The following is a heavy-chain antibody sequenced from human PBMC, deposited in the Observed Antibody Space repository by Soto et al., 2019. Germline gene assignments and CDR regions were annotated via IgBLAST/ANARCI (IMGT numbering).Heavy chain of an antibody. V-gene: IGHV4-30-2*01. CDR1: GGSISSGGYS. Sequence: PSETLSLTCAVSGGSISSGGYSWSWIRQPPGKGLEWIGYIYHIGSTYYNPSLKSRVTISVDRSKNQFSLKLSSVTAADTAVYYCATSSRYYYDSSGYYYYYYGMDVWGQGTTVTVSS. CDR2: IYHIGST. CDR3: ATSSRYYYDSSGYYYYYYGMDV. D-gene: IGHD3-22*01. J-gene: IGHJ6*02.